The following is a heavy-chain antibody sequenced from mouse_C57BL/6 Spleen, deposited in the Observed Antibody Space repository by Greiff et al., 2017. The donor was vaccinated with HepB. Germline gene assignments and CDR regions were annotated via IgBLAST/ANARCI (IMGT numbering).Heavy chain of an antibody. D-gene: IGHD1-1*01. Sequence: QVQLQQSGPELVKPGASVKISCKASGYAFSSSWMNWVKQRPGKGLEWIGRIYPGDGDTNYNGKFKGKATLTADKSSSTAYMQLSSLTSEDSAVYFCARGGTTVVAKGYFDVWGTGTTVTVSS. CDR1: GYAFSSSW. CDR2: IYPGDGDT. J-gene: IGHJ1*03. CDR3: ARGGTTVVAKGYFDV. V-gene: IGHV1-82*01.